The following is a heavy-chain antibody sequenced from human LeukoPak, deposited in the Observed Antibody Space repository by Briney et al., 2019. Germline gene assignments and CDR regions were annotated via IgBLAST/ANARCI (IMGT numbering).Heavy chain of an antibody. CDR1: GFSLSTSPMG. CDR2: IYWDDDR. D-gene: IGHD3-16*01. J-gene: IGHJ4*02. Sequence: SGPTLVKPTQTLTLTCTVSGFSLSTSPMGVGWIRQPPGRALEWLALIYWDDDRRYSPSQKNRLTITKDTSKNQVVLTMTNMDPVDTATYFCAQTRFAFGGGYFDYWGQGTLVTVSS. CDR3: AQTRFAFGGGYFDY. V-gene: IGHV2-5*02.